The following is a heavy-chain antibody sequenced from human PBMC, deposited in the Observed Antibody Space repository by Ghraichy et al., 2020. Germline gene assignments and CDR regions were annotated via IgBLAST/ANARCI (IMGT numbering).Heavy chain of an antibody. CDR2: ITDTGTNT. J-gene: IGHJ4*02. CDR3: AKATLRSCRGACCYPLDY. CDR1: GFTFSSYA. Sequence: GVLRLSCAASGFTFSSYAMTWVRQAPEKGLEWVSAITDTGTNTYYIDSVRGRFTISRDNSKNMLSLQMNNLRPDDAAIYYCAKATLRSCRGACCYPLDYWGQGTLVTVSS. D-gene: IGHD2-15*01. V-gene: IGHV3-23*01.